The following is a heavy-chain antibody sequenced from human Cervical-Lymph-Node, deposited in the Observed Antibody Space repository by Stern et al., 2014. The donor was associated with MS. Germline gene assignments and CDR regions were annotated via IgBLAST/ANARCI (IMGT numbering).Heavy chain of an antibody. CDR1: GGSISSYY. CDR2: IYYSGST. CDR3: ATGGTFDY. J-gene: IGHJ4*02. V-gene: IGHV4-59*01. Sequence: QVQLVQSGPGLVKPSETLSLTCTVSGGSISSYYWSWIRQPPGKGLEWIGYIYYSGSTNYNPSLKSRVTISVDTSKNQFSLKLSSVTAADTAVYYCATGGTFDYWGQGTLVTVSS. D-gene: IGHD1-26*01.